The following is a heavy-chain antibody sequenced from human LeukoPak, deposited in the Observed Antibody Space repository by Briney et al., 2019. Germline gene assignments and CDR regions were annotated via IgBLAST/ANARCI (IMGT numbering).Heavy chain of an antibody. Sequence: PSQTLSLTCTVSNVPISSGSHYWNWIRQPAGKGLEWIGRIYAGGRSNYNPSLRSRVTISVDTSKNQFSLRLSSVTATDTGAYYCASDHSGWLGLGYWGQGTLVSVSS. V-gene: IGHV4-61*02. CDR3: ASDHSGWLGLGY. D-gene: IGHD6-19*01. CDR1: NVPISSGSHY. CDR2: IYAGGRS. J-gene: IGHJ4*02.